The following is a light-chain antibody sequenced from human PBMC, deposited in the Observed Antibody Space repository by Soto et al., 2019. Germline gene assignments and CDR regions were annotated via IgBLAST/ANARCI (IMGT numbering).Light chain of an antibody. CDR1: SSVVGSYNL. V-gene: IGLV2-23*02. Sequence: QSVLTQPASVSGSPGQSITISCTGTSSVVGSYNLVSWYQQHPGKAPKLMISEVSKRPSGISDRFSGSKSGSTASLTISGLQAEDEADYYCCSYAGTSTHTVFGGGTQLTVL. J-gene: IGLJ7*01. CDR2: EVS. CDR3: CSYAGTSTHTV.